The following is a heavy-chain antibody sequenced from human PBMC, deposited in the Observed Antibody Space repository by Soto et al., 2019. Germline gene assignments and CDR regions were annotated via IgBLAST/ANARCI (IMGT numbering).Heavy chain of an antibody. CDR1: GGSISSYY. CDR2: IYYSGST. Sequence: SETLSLTCTVSGGSISSYYWSWIRQPPGKGLEWIGYIYYSGSTNYNPSLKSRVTISVDTSKNQFSLKLSSVTAADTAVYYCARAVAAQKRKYYFDYWGQGTLVTGSS. V-gene: IGHV4-59*01. CDR3: ARAVAAQKRKYYFDY. J-gene: IGHJ4*02. D-gene: IGHD6-6*01.